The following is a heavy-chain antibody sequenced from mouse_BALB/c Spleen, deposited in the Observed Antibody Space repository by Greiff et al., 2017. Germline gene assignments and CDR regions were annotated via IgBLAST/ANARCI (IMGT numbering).Heavy chain of an antibody. J-gene: IGHJ2*01. CDR3: ARFITTAYYFDY. CDR1: GFTFSSYA. Sequence: EVMLVESGGGLVKPGGSLKLSCAASGFTFSSYAMSWVRQSPEKRLEWVAEISSGGSYTYYPDTVTGRFTISRDNAKNTLYLEMSSLRSEDTAMYYCARFITTAYYFDYWGQGTTLTVSS. CDR2: ISSGGSYT. V-gene: IGHV5-9-4*01. D-gene: IGHD1-2*01.